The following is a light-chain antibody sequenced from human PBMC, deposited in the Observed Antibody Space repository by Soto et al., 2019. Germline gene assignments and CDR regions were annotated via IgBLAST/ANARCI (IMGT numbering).Light chain of an antibody. Sequence: DIQMTQSPSTLSASVGDRVTITCRASQSVGSWLAWYQQKPGKAPKLLIYKASRLESGVPSRFSGSESGTEFTLTISNLQPDDFANYYCHQYHKFWTFGQGTKVDIK. V-gene: IGKV1-5*03. CDR2: KAS. CDR3: HQYHKFWT. CDR1: QSVGSW. J-gene: IGKJ1*01.